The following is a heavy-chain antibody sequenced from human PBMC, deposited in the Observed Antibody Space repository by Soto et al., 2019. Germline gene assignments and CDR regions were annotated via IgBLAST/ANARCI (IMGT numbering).Heavy chain of an antibody. Sequence: ETLSLTCTVSGGSISSSSYYWGWIRQPPGKGLEWIGSIYYSGSTYYNPSLKSRVTISVDTSKNQFSLKLSSVTAADTAVYYCARRGYSSSVGNWFDPWGQGTLVTVSS. CDR3: ARRGYSSSVGNWFDP. CDR1: GGSISSSSYY. CDR2: IYYSGST. J-gene: IGHJ5*02. D-gene: IGHD6-6*01. V-gene: IGHV4-39*01.